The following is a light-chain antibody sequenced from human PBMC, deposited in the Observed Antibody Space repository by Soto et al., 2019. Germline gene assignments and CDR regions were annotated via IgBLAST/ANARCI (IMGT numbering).Light chain of an antibody. CDR3: QQRADWPIT. V-gene: IGKV3D-20*02. CDR2: DAS. J-gene: IGKJ5*01. CDR1: QSLSSSF. Sequence: EIVLTQSPVTLSFSPGERAILSCRASQSLSSSFLAWYQQKPGQAPRLLIYDASNRATGIPARFSGSGSGTDFTLTISSLEPDDFAVYYCQQRADWPITFGQGTRLEIK.